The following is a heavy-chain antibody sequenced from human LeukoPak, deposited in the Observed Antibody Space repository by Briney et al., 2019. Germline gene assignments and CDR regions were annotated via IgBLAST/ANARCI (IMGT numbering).Heavy chain of an antibody. Sequence: SETLSLTCTVSGYSISSGYYWGWIRQPPGKGLEWIGSIYHSGSTNYNPSLKSRVTISVDSSKNQFSLRLNSVTAADTAVYYCARTTHTTVPFDYWGQGTLVTVSS. D-gene: IGHD4-17*01. CDR2: IYHSGST. CDR1: GYSISSGYY. CDR3: ARTTHTTVPFDY. J-gene: IGHJ4*02. V-gene: IGHV4-38-2*02.